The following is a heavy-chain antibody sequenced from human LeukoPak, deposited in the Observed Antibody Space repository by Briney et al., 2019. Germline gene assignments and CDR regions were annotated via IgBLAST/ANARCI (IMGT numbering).Heavy chain of an antibody. Sequence: PGGSLRLSCAGSGFIFSNAWMTWFRQAPGKGLEWVGRIKSKTDGGTTHYAIPVKGRFTISRDDSKNTLYLQMNSLKTEDRAKYNGATGPTGGGEGTLVTVSS. CDR1: GFIFSNAW. CDR2: IKSKTDGGTT. D-gene: IGHD3-10*01. V-gene: IGHV3-15*01. CDR3: ATGPTG. J-gene: IGHJ4*02.